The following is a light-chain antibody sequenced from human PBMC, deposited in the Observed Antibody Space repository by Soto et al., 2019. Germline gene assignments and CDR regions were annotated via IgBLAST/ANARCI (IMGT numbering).Light chain of an antibody. CDR3: SSYTGGSTYV. CDR1: SSDIGGYKY. V-gene: IGLV2-14*01. J-gene: IGLJ1*01. Sequence: QSVLTQPASVSGSPGQSITISCTGTSSDIGGYKYVSWYPQHQGKAPKLMIYDVSNRPSGVSNRFSGSKSGNTATLTISGLQGEDEAEYYCSSYTGGSTYVFGPGTKLTVL. CDR2: DVS.